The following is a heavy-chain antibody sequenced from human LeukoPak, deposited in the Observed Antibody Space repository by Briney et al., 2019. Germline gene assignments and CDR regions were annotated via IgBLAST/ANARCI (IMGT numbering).Heavy chain of an antibody. J-gene: IGHJ5*02. V-gene: IGHV3-7*01. CDR3: VRDATRGGDLDH. CDR1: GFTFSDYW. Sequence: GGSLRLSCAASGFTFSDYWMMWVRQAPGKGLKWVAQIKVDGSEKYYVDSVRGRFTISRDNAKNSLDLQMNTLRVEDTAVYYCVRDATRGGDLDHWGQGTLVTVSS. D-gene: IGHD2-21*01. CDR2: IKVDGSEK.